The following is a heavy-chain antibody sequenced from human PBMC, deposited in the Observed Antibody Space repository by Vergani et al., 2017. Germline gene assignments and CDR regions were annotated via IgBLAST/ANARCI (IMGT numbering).Heavy chain of an antibody. J-gene: IGHJ6*03. D-gene: IGHD2-2*01. Sequence: EVQLVESGGGLVQPGGSLRLSCAASGFTFSSYWMSWVRQAPGKGLEWVANIKQDGSEKYYVDSVKGRFTISRDNAKNSLYLQMNSLRAEDTAVYYCARDPKVPAAKRPPGYYYYYYMDVWGKXP. CDR1: GFTFSSYW. V-gene: IGHV3-7*01. CDR2: IKQDGSEK. CDR3: ARDPKVPAAKRPPGYYYYYYMDV.